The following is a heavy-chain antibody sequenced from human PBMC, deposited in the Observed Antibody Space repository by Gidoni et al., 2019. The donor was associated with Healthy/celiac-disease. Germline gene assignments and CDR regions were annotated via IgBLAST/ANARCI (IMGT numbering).Heavy chain of an antibody. CDR1: GGSISSYY. CDR2: IYTSGST. V-gene: IGHV4-4*07. J-gene: IGHJ4*02. CDR3: ARVAGPETTGPQAVYYLDY. Sequence: QVQLQESGPGLVKPSETLSLTCTVSGGSISSYYWSWIRQPAGKGLEWIGRIYTSGSTNYNPSLKSRVTMSVDTSKNQFSLKLSSVTAADTAVYYCARVAGPETTGPQAVYYLDYWGQGTLVTVSS. D-gene: IGHD1-1*01.